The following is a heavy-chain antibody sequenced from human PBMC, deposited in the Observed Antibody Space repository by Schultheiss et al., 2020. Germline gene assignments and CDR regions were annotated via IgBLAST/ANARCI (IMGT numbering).Heavy chain of an antibody. V-gene: IGHV3-23*01. D-gene: IGHD3-16*02. Sequence: GESLKISCAASGFTFSSYAMSWVRQAPGKGLEWVSAISGSGGSTYYADSVKGRFTISRDNSKNTLYLQMNSLRAEDTAVYYCAKDIGIPLYSFDYWGQGTLVTVSS. CDR1: GFTFSSYA. J-gene: IGHJ4*02. CDR3: AKDIGIPLYSFDY. CDR2: ISGSGGST.